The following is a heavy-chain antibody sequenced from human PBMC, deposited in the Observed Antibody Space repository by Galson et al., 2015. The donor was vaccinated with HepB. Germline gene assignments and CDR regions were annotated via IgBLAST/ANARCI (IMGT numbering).Heavy chain of an antibody. CDR3: ARGLGPPLRIDY. J-gene: IGHJ4*02. CDR1: GFTFSDYY. V-gene: IGHV3-11*06. Sequence: SLRLSCAASGFTFSDYYMSWIRQAPGKGLEWVSYISSSSSYTNYADSVKGRFTISRDNAKNSLYLQMNSLRAEDTAVYYCARGLGPPLRIDYWGQGTLVTVSS. CDR2: ISSSSSYT.